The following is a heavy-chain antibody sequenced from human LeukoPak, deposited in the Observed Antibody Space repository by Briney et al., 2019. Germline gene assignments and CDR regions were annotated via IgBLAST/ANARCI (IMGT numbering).Heavy chain of an antibody. CDR3: ARGSGATSRYDY. CDR1: GGTFSSYA. D-gene: IGHD5-12*01. V-gene: IGHV1-69*04. Sequence: SVKVSCKASGGTFSSYAISWVRQASGQGLEWMGRIIPILGIANYAQKFQGRVTITADKSTSTAYMELSSLRSEDTAVYYCARGSGATSRYDYWGQGTLVTVSS. CDR2: IIPILGIA. J-gene: IGHJ4*02.